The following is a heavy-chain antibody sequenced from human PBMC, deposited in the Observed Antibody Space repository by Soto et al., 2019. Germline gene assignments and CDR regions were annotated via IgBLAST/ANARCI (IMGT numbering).Heavy chain of an antibody. J-gene: IGHJ6*02. CDR2: ISSSSSYI. Sequence: EVQLVESGGGLVKPGGSLRLSCAASGFTFSTYSMNWVRQAPGKGLEWVSSISSSSSYIYYADSVKGRFTISRDNAKTSLYLQMNSRRAEDTAVYYCARYDSSGYYWPYYYYGMDVWGQGTTVTVSS. D-gene: IGHD3-22*01. CDR3: ARYDSSGYYWPYYYYGMDV. CDR1: GFTFSTYS. V-gene: IGHV3-21*01.